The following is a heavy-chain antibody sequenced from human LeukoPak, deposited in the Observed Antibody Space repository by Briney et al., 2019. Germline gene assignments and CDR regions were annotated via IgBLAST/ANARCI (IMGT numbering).Heavy chain of an antibody. CDR1: RSSISSLNW. Sequence: PSGTLSLTCTVSRSSISSLNWWTWVRPPPGKGLEWIGEIFHSGSTNHNPSLMSRLTILVDKSRNQFSLNLSSVTAADTAVYYCARWSGSVTARNYYYYMDVWGEGTTVTVSS. D-gene: IGHD6-6*01. CDR2: IFHSGST. CDR3: ARWSGSVTARNYYYYMDV. V-gene: IGHV4-4*02. J-gene: IGHJ6*03.